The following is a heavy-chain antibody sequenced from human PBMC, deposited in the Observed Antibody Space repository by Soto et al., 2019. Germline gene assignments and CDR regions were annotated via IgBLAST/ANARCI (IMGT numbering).Heavy chain of an antibody. V-gene: IGHV1-69*13. D-gene: IGHD3-10*01. J-gene: IGHJ6*02. CDR2: IIPIFGTA. CDR3: AVLIWFGESDYYYYGMDV. Sequence: SVRVSYRASGGTFSSYAISWVRQAPGQGLEWMGGIIPIFGTANYAQKFQGRVTITADESTSTAYMELSSLRSEDTAVYYCAVLIWFGESDYYYYGMDVWGQGTTVTVSS. CDR1: GGTFSSYA.